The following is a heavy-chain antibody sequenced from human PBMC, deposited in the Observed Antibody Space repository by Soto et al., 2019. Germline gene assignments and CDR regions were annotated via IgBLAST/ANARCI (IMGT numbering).Heavy chain of an antibody. V-gene: IGHV3-33*01. D-gene: IGHD3-10*01. CDR3: ARDARGSTIGVPVSYYYYYYGMDV. CDR1: GFTFSSYG. Sequence: GGSLRLSCAASGFTFSSYGMHWVRQAPGKGLEWVAVIWYDGSNKYYADSVKGRFTISRDNSKNTLYLQMNSLRAEDTAVYYCARDARGSTIGVPVSYYYYYYGMDVWGQGTTVTVSS. J-gene: IGHJ6*02. CDR2: IWYDGSNK.